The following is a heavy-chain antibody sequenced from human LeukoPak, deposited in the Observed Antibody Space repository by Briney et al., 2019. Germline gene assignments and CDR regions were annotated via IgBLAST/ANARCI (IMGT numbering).Heavy chain of an antibody. V-gene: IGHV3-74*01. CDR3: ARDQLSYDY. Sequence: PGRSLRLSCVASGFTFSRHDMNWVGQAPGKGLVWVSRINSGGSSTSYADSVKGRFTISRDNAKNTLYLQMNSLRAEDTAVYYCARDQLSYDYWGQGTLVTVSS. J-gene: IGHJ4*02. D-gene: IGHD2-2*01. CDR1: GFTFSRHD. CDR2: INSGGSST.